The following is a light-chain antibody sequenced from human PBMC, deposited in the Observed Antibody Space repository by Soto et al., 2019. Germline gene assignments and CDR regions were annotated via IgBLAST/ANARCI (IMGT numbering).Light chain of an antibody. CDR1: QSVSSN. Sequence: EIVMTQSPATLSVSPGERATLSCRASQSVSSNLAWYQQKPGQAPRLLIYAASSRATGIPDRFGGSGSGTDFTLIINRLEPEDFAVYYCQQYSSFPRTFGQGTKVDIK. V-gene: IGKV3D-15*01. CDR2: AAS. CDR3: QQYSSFPRT. J-gene: IGKJ1*01.